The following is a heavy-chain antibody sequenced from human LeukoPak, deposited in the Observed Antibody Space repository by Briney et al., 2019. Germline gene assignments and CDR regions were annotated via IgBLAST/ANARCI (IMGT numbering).Heavy chain of an antibody. V-gene: IGHV3-33*08. CDR1: GFTFSDHY. CDR3: ARDEVTTPRD. J-gene: IGHJ4*02. Sequence: GGSLRLSCAASGFTFSDHYMHWVRQAPGKGLEWVAVMKYDGSSKYYADSVKSRFTISRDNSKNTLYLQMHSLRAEDTAVYYCARDEVTTPRDWGQGTLVTVSS. CDR2: MKYDGSSK. D-gene: IGHD4-17*01.